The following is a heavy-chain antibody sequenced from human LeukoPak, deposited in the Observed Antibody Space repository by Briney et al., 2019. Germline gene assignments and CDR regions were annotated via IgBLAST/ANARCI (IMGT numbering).Heavy chain of an antibody. CDR1: GFIFSSYA. J-gene: IGHJ5*02. CDR2: IYVDGRTT. CDR3: IRDFRSADL. Sequence: PGGSLRLSCAASGFIFSSYAMNWVRQPPGKGLVWVSRIYVDGRTTNYADSVKGRFTISRDNAKNTVYLEMNSLSVEDTATYYCIRDFRSADLWGQGTLVTVTS. V-gene: IGHV3-74*01.